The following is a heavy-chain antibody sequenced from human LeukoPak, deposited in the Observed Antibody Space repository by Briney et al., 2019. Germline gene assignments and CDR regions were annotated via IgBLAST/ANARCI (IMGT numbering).Heavy chain of an antibody. D-gene: IGHD3-22*01. J-gene: IGHJ4*02. CDR3: ARRHDSSGYYGFGY. CDR1: GGSFSDYY. V-gene: IGHV4-34*01. CDR2: INHSGST. Sequence: SETLSLTCAVYGGSFSDYYWSWIRQPPGKGLEWIGEINHSGSTNYNPSLKSRVTISVDTSKNQFSLKLSSVTAADTAVYYCARRHDSSGYYGFGYWGQGILVTVSS.